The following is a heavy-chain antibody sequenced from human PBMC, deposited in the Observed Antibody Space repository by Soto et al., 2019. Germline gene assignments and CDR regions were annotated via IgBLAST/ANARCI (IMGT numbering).Heavy chain of an antibody. D-gene: IGHD6-25*01. J-gene: IGHJ6*02. CDR2: ISWNVGSI. Sequence: EVQLVESGGGLVQPGRSLRLSCAASGFTFDGYAMHWVRQAPGKGLEWVSGISWNVGSIGYAVSVKGRFTISRDTAKSSLYLQMNSLRSEDTALYYCAKETETAGGMDVGGQGTTVTVYS. V-gene: IGHV3-9*01. CDR3: AKETETAGGMDV. CDR1: GFTFDGYA.